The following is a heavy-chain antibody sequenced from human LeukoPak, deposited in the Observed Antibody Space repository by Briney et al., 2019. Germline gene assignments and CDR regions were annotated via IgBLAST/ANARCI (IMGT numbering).Heavy chain of an antibody. CDR1: GGTFSSYA. CDR2: MNPNSGNT. Sequence: ASVKVPCKASGGTFSSYAINWVRQATGQGLEWMGWMNPNSGNTGYAQKFQGRVTMTRNTSISTAYMEQSSLRSEDTAVYYCARFNWNYWLYYYYGMDVWGQGTTVTVSS. J-gene: IGHJ6*02. CDR3: ARFNWNYWLYYYYGMDV. D-gene: IGHD1-7*01. V-gene: IGHV1-8*02.